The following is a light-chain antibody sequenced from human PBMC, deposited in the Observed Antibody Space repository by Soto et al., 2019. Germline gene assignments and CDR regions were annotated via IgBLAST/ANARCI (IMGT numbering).Light chain of an antibody. J-gene: IGLJ1*01. Sequence: QSVLTQPASVSGSPGQSITISCTGTSSDFGGYNYVSWYQQHPGKATKLMIYDVSNRLSGVSSRFSGSKSGNTASLTISGFQAEDEADYYCSSYTSSSTLYVFGTGTKVTVL. V-gene: IGLV2-14*01. CDR1: SSDFGGYNY. CDR3: SSYTSSSTLYV. CDR2: DVS.